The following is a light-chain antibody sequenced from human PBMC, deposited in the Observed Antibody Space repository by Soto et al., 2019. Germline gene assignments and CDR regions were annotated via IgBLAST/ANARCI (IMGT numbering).Light chain of an antibody. CDR3: QQSYSSWT. J-gene: IGKJ1*01. CDR2: AAS. CDR1: QSNENY. Sequence: DIHITHSPSSVSASVGDRVTIPCSGSQSNENYFKCYRQKPGNPPDLLIYAASSLHSGVPSRFSGSGSGTDFTLTISSLQPEEFATFYCQQSYSSWTFGQGTKVDIK. V-gene: IGKV1-39*01.